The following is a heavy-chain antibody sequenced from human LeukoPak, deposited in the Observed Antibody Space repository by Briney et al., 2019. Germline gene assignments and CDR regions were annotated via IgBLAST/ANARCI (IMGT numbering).Heavy chain of an antibody. V-gene: IGHV4-34*01. CDR2: INHSGST. CDR1: GGSFSGYY. Sequence: PSETLSLTCAVYGGSFSGYYWSWIRQPPGKGREWIGEINHSGSTNYNPSLKSRVTISVDTSKNQFSLKLTSVTAADTAVYYCAREDLGAEMTVDYWGQGTLVTVSS. J-gene: IGHJ4*02. CDR3: AREDLGAEMTVDY. D-gene: IGHD3-16*01.